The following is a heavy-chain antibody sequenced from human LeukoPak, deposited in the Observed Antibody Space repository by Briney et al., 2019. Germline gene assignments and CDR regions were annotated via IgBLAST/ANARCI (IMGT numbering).Heavy chain of an antibody. V-gene: IGHV3-21*01. J-gene: IGHJ4*02. Sequence: GGSLRLSCAASGFTFSSYSMTWVRQAPGKGLEWVSSISSSSSYIYYADSVKGRFTISRDNAKNSLYLQMNSLRAEDTAVYYCARSEMATAKETFDYWGQGTLVTVSS. CDR3: ARSEMATAKETFDY. CDR2: ISSSSSYI. CDR1: GFTFSSYS. D-gene: IGHD5-24*01.